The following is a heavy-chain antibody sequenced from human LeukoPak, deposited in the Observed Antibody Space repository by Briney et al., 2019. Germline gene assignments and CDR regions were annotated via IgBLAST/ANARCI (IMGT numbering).Heavy chain of an antibody. J-gene: IGHJ4*02. V-gene: IGHV4-39*01. CDR3: ARQVNTVTHPIDY. Sequence: SETLSLTCSVSGGSISSGSHYWGWIRQPPGKGLEWIGMIYYGGSTYYNPSLKSRVTISVDTSKNQFSLKLSSVTAADTAVYYCARQVNTVTHPIDYWGPGTLVTVSS. CDR2: IYYGGST. D-gene: IGHD4-17*01. CDR1: GGSISSGSHY.